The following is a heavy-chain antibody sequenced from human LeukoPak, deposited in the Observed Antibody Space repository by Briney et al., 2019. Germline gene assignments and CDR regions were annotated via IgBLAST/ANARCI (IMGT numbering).Heavy chain of an antibody. V-gene: IGHV4-30-2*01. J-gene: IGHJ4*02. CDR1: GGSISSGGYS. CDR2: IYHSGST. D-gene: IGHD5-12*01. Sequence: SETLSLTCAVSGGSISSGGYSWSWIRQPPGKGLEWIGYIYHSGSTYYNPSLKSRVTISVDRSKNQFSLKLSSVTAADTAVYYCARVEGYSYYFDYWGQGTLVTVSS. CDR3: ARVEGYSYYFDY.